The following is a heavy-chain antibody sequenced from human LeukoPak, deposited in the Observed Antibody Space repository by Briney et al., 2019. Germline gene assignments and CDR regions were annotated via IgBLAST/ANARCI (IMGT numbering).Heavy chain of an antibody. Sequence: PGGSLRVSCAVSGFTVSSFAMSWVRQAPGKGLEWVSVISDSGGTTFYADSVKGRFTISRDNSKNTLYLQMSSLRAEDTAVYYCAKEASGYGYYFDYWGQGTLVTVSS. CDR1: GFTVSSFA. J-gene: IGHJ4*02. CDR2: ISDSGGTT. D-gene: IGHD3-10*01. V-gene: IGHV3-23*01. CDR3: AKEASGYGYYFDY.